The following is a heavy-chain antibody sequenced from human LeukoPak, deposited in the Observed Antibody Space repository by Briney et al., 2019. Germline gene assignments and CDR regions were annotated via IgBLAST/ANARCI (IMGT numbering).Heavy chain of an antibody. CDR1: GGSISSYY. Sequence: SETLSLTCTVSGGSISSYYWSWIRQPPGKGLEWIGYIYYSGSTNYNPPLKSRVTISVDTSKNQFSLKLSSVTAADTAVYYCASSYYYYGMDVWGQGTTVTVSS. CDR2: IYYSGST. V-gene: IGHV4-59*08. J-gene: IGHJ6*02. CDR3: ASSYYYYGMDV.